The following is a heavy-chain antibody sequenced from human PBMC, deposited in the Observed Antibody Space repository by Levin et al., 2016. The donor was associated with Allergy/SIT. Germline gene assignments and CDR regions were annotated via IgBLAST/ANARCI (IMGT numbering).Heavy chain of an antibody. V-gene: IGHV3-21*01. Sequence: VRQAPGKGLEWVSSISSSSSYIYYADSVKGRFTISRDNAKNSLYLQMNSLRAEDTAVYYCARDHFHFWGIAAAGTLPDYWGQGTLVTVSS. CDR2: ISSSSSYI. J-gene: IGHJ4*02. CDR3: ARDHFHFWGIAAAGTLPDY. D-gene: IGHD6-13*01.